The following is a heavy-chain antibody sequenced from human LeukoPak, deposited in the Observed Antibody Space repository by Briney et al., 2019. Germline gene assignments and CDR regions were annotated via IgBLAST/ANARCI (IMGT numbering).Heavy chain of an antibody. CDR1: GYSFTSYW. J-gene: IGHJ4*02. CDR2: IYPGDSDT. Sequence: NRGESLKISCKWSGYSFTSYWIGWARQMPGKGLDWMDIIYPGDSDTRYSPSFQGPVPTSDDKSLSTAYLQWSSLKASDTDMYYCARGSGSYHTAYMNWGEGSPVTVSS. D-gene: IGHD1-26*01. V-gene: IGHV5-51*01. CDR3: ARGSGSYHTAYMN.